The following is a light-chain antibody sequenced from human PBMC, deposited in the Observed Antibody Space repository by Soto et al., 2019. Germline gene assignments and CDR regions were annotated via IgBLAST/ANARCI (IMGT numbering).Light chain of an antibody. CDR3: SSFTSSSTYV. J-gene: IGLJ1*01. Sequence: QSALTQPASVSGSPGQSIAISCTGTSSDVDGYNYVSWYQQYPGKVPKLIMYDVSNRPSGVSNRFSGSKSGNTAPLTISGLQAEDEADYYCSSFTSSSTYVFGSGTKLTVL. CDR2: DVS. CDR1: SSDVDGYNY. V-gene: IGLV2-14*01.